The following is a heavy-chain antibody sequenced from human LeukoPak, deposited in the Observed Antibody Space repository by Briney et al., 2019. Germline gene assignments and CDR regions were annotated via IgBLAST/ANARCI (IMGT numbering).Heavy chain of an antibody. CDR2: IIPIFDTA. V-gene: IGHV1-69*13. Sequence: ASVKVSCKASGGTFSSYAISWVRQAPGQGLEWMGGIIPIFDTASYAQKFQGRVTITADESTSTAYMELSSLRSEDTAVYYCARGDIVVVPAAIPPLSYYYGMDVWGQGTTVTVSS. D-gene: IGHD2-2*02. CDR1: GGTFSSYA. J-gene: IGHJ6*02. CDR3: ARGDIVVVPAAIPPLSYYYGMDV.